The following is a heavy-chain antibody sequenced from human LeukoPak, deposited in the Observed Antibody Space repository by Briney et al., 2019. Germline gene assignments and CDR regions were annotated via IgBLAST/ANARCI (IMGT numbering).Heavy chain of an antibody. Sequence: SETLSLTCTVSGGSISSASHYWTWIRQPAGKGLEWIGHIFTSGSTDYNPSLKSRVTISVETSKNQFSLKLSSVTPADTAIYYCAREESLTLDSWGQGTLVTVSS. CDR1: GGSISSASHY. D-gene: IGHD3-10*01. CDR2: IFTSGST. V-gene: IGHV4-61*09. CDR3: AREESLTLDS. J-gene: IGHJ4*02.